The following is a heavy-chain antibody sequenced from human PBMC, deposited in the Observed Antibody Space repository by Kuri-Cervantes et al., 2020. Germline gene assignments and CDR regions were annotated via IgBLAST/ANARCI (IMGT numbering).Heavy chain of an antibody. CDR3: ARGYGHSSR. Sequence: GSLRLSCTVSGGSISSSSYYWGWIRQPPGKGLECTGDIYFRGNTYYNLSLKSRVTISVDTSKNQFSLKLSSVTAADTAVYYCARGYGHSSRWGQGTLVTVSS. D-gene: IGHD6-13*01. J-gene: IGHJ4*02. CDR2: IYFRGNT. V-gene: IGHV4-39*07. CDR1: GGSISSSSYY.